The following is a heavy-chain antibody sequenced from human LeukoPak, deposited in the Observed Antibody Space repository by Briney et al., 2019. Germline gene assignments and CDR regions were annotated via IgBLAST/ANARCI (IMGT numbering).Heavy chain of an antibody. Sequence: GGSLRLSCAASGFTFSSYEMNWVRQAPGKGLEWVSYISSSGSTTHYADSVKGRFTISRDNAKNSLYLQMNSLRAEDTAVYYCTRDVGAVDYWGQGTLVTVSS. J-gene: IGHJ4*02. CDR3: TRDVGAVDY. CDR2: ISSSGSTT. CDR1: GFTFSSYE. V-gene: IGHV3-48*03. D-gene: IGHD1-26*01.